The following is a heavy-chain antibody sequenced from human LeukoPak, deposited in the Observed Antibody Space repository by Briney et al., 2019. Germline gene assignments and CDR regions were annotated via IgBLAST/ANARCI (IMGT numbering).Heavy chain of an antibody. CDR3: ARDPPGACSSTCCYDGESDWFDP. J-gene: IGHJ5*02. CDR1: GGTFSSYA. CDR2: IIPIFGTA. Sequence: SVKVSCKASGGTFSSYAISWVRQAPGQGLEWMGGIIPIFGTANYAQKFQGRVTITADESTSTAYMELSSLRSEDTAVYYCARDPPGACSSTCCYDGESDWFDPWGQGTLVTVSS. D-gene: IGHD2-2*01. V-gene: IGHV1-69*13.